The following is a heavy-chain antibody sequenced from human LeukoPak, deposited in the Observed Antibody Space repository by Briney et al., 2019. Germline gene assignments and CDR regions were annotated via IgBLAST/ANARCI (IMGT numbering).Heavy chain of an antibody. D-gene: IGHD1-26*01. CDR3: ARDGRPDLFDY. V-gene: IGHV3-48*03. CDR1: GFTFSSYE. J-gene: IGHJ4*02. CDR2: ISSSGGTI. Sequence: QPGGSLRLSCAASGFTFSSYEVNWVRQAPGKGLEWVSYISSSGGTIYYADSVKGRFTISRDNANNSLYLQMNSLRAEDTGVYYCARDGRPDLFDYWGQGTLVTVSS.